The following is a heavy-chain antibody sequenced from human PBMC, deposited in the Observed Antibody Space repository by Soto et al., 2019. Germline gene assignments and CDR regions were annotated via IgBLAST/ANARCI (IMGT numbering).Heavy chain of an antibody. CDR3: ARITRRYGPLDAFDI. CDR1: GGSIGSGGYS. V-gene: IGHV4-30-2*02. Sequence: SETLSLTCAVSGGSIGSGGYSWSWIRQPPGKGLEWIGYIYHSGSTYYNPSLKSRVTISKDTSKNQVVLTMTNMDPVDTATYYCARITRRYGPLDAFDIWGQGTMVTVSS. D-gene: IGHD1-20*01. CDR2: IYHSGST. J-gene: IGHJ3*02.